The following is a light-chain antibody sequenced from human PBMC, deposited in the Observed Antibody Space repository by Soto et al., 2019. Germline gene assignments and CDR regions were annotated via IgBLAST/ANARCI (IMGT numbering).Light chain of an antibody. CDR3: QQYYSTPPH. CDR2: KAS. V-gene: IGKV1-5*03. CDR1: QSISSW. Sequence: DIQMTQSPSTLSASVGDRVTITCRASQSISSWLAWYQQKPGKAPKLLIYKASTLKSGVPSRFSGSGSGTDFTLTISSLQAEDVAVYYCQQYYSTPPHFGQGTRLEIK. J-gene: IGKJ5*01.